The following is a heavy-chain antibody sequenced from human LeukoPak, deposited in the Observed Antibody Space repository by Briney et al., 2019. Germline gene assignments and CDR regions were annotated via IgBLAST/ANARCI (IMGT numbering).Heavy chain of an antibody. Sequence: PGGSLRLSCAASGFTFSRYQMTWGRQAPGEGLEWVAKVEQDGDKKYYVDSVEGRFTISRDNAKNSLYLEMNSLRVEDTAVYYCARDTDSSSSSWYYMDVWGKGTTVTVSS. CDR3: ARDTDSSSSSWYYMDV. D-gene: IGHD6-6*01. J-gene: IGHJ6*03. CDR2: VEQDGDKK. V-gene: IGHV3-7*01. CDR1: GFTFSRYQ.